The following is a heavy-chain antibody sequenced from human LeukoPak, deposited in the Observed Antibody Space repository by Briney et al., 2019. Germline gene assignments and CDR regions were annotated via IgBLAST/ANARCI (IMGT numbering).Heavy chain of an antibody. CDR1: GGSFSGYY. J-gene: IGHJ5*02. V-gene: IGHV4-34*01. D-gene: IGHD3-10*01. Sequence: PSETLPLTCAVYGGSFSGYYWSWIRQPPGKGLEWIGEINHSGSTNYNPSLKSRVTISVDTSKNQFSLKLSSVTAADTAVYYCARRFGYNWFDPWGQGTLVTVSS. CDR3: ARRFGYNWFDP. CDR2: INHSGST.